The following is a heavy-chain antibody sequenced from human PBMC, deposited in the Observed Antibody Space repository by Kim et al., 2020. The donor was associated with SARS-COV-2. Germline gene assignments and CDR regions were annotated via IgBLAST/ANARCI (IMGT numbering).Heavy chain of an antibody. J-gene: IGHJ4*02. V-gene: IGHV4-4*02. Sequence: SETLSLTCAVSGGSISSSNWWSWVRQPPGKVLEWIGEIYHSGSTNYNPSLKSRVTISADKSKNQFSLKLSSVTAADTAVYYCARRVRITIFGVVTYFDYWGQGTLVTVSS. CDR1: GGSISSSNW. CDR2: IYHSGST. CDR3: ARRVRITIFGVVTYFDY. D-gene: IGHD3-3*01.